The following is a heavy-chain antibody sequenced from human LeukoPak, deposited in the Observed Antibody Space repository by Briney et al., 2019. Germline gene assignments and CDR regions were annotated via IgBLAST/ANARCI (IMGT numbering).Heavy chain of an antibody. CDR2: INPSGGST. J-gene: IGHJ4*02. CDR1: GYTFTTNY. D-gene: IGHD4-17*01. Sequence: ASVKVSCKASGYTFTTNYMHWVRQAPGQGLEWMGIINPSGGSTSYAQKFQGRVTMTRDTSTSTVYMELSSLRSEDTAVYYCARGVLADYGVFRFDYWGQGTLVTVSS. CDR3: ARGVLADYGVFRFDY. V-gene: IGHV1-46*01.